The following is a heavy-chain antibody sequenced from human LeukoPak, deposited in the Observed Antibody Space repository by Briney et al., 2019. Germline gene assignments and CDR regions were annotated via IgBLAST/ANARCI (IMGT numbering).Heavy chain of an antibody. V-gene: IGHV1-3*01. Sequence: GASVKVSCKASGYTFINYPIHWVRQAPGQGLEWMGRINAGNGDTKYSQNFLGRVTITRDTSASTAYMELSSLKSEDTAVYYCARANNWPTNYLDYWGQGTQVTVSS. D-gene: IGHD1-20*01. CDR1: GYTFINYP. J-gene: IGHJ4*02. CDR2: INAGNGDT. CDR3: ARANNWPTNYLDY.